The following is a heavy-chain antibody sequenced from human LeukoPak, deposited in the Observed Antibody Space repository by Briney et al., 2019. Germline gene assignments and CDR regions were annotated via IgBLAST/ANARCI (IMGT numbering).Heavy chain of an antibody. Sequence: GGSLRLSCTASGFTFGDYAMSWARQAPGKGLEWVGFIRSKAYGGTTEYAASVKGRFTISRDDSKSIAYLQMNSLKTEDTAVYYCTSFQGYGDYYYYGMDVWGQGTTVTVSS. J-gene: IGHJ6*02. CDR3: TSFQGYGDYYYYGMDV. CDR1: GFTFGDYA. V-gene: IGHV3-49*04. CDR2: IRSKAYGGTT. D-gene: IGHD4-17*01.